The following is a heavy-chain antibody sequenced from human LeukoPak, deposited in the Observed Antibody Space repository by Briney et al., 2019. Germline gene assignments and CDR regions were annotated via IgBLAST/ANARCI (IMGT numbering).Heavy chain of an antibody. Sequence: PGGSLRLSCAASGFTFSSYAMHWVRQAPGKGLEWVAVISYDGSNKYYADSVKGRFTISRDNSKNTLYLQMNSLRAEDTAVYYCARGEEAIWFGPDWREDNYNGMDVWGQGTTVIVSS. D-gene: IGHD3-10*01. CDR3: ARGEEAIWFGPDWREDNYNGMDV. J-gene: IGHJ6*02. V-gene: IGHV3-30-3*01. CDR1: GFTFSSYA. CDR2: ISYDGSNK.